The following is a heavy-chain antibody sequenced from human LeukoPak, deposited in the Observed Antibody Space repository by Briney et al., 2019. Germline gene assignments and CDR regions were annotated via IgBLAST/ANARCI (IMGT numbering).Heavy chain of an antibody. CDR3: ARDEARFIVEATSLDFDY. V-gene: IGHV3-21*01. CDR2: ISSSSSYI. J-gene: IGHJ4*02. CDR1: GFTFSSYS. Sequence: PGGSLRLSCAASGFTFSSYSMNWVRQAPGKGLEWVSSISSSSSYIYYADSVKGRFTISRDNAKNSLYLQMNSLRAEDTAVYYCARDEARFIVEATSLDFDYWGQGTLVTVSS. D-gene: IGHD1-26*01.